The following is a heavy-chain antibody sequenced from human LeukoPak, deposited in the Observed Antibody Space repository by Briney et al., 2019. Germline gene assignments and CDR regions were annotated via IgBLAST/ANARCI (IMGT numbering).Heavy chain of an antibody. CDR1: GFRFSSYG. Sequence: GGSLRLSCAASGFRFSSYGMHWVRQAPGKGLEWVSFIRYDESRTFYGDSVKGRFIISRDDSKNTVYLHMHSLRTEDTAVYYCGRPLVTTVAGTYYFDYWGQGTLVTVSS. V-gene: IGHV3-30*02. CDR3: GRPLVTTVAGTYYFDY. D-gene: IGHD6-19*01. J-gene: IGHJ4*02. CDR2: IRYDESRT.